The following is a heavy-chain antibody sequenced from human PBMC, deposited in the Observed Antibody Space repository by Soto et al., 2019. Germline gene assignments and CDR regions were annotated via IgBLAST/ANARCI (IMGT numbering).Heavy chain of an antibody. CDR1: GFTFSAHA. Sequence: PGGSLRLSCAASGFTFSAHAMSWVRQAPGQGLEWVSIISGSGVTTYYADSVKGRFTISRDNSENTLYLQMSSLRADDTAVYYCAKDRGYSGYDDCFDSWGQGTLVTVSS. D-gene: IGHD5-12*01. V-gene: IGHV3-23*01. CDR3: AKDRGYSGYDDCFDS. CDR2: ISGSGVTT. J-gene: IGHJ5*01.